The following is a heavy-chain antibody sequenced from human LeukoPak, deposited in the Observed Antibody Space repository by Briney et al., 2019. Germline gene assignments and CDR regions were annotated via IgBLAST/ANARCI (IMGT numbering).Heavy chain of an antibody. CDR2: ISAYNGNT. CDR3: ARGTVGMIVVVPEDY. D-gene: IGHD3-22*01. Sequence: ASVKVSCKASGYTFTSYGISWVRQAPGQGLEWMGWISAYNGNTNYAQKLQGRVTMTTDTSTSTAYMELRSLRSDDTAVYYCARGTVGMIVVVPEDYWGQGTLVTVSP. J-gene: IGHJ4*02. CDR1: GYTFTSYG. V-gene: IGHV1-18*01.